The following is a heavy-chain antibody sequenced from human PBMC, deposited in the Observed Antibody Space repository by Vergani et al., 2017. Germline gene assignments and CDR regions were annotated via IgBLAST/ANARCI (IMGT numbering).Heavy chain of an antibody. D-gene: IGHD3-3*01. CDR3: ARENYDFWSGYSTD. CDR2: MNPNSGNT. J-gene: IGHJ4*02. Sequence: QVQLVQSGAEVKKPGSSVKVSCKASGYTFTSYYMHWVRQAPGQGLEWMGWMNPNSGNTGYAQKFQGRVTMTRNTSISTAYMELSSLRSEDTAVYYCARENYDFWSGYSTDWGQGTLVTVSS. CDR1: GYTFTSYY. V-gene: IGHV1-8*02.